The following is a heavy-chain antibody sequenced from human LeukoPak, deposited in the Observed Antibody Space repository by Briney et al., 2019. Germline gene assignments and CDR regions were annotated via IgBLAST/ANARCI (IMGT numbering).Heavy chain of an antibody. D-gene: IGHD3-22*01. CDR1: GFIFSTYG. CDR3: ARNMYSSGNDY. V-gene: IGHV3-30*01. CDR2: ISFDGSNQ. Sequence: GGSLRLSCAASGFIFSTYGVHWVRQAPGRRLEWVAFISFDGSNQYYADSVKGRSTISRDNSKNTVFLQMNTLRPEDTAVYYCARNMYSSGNDYWGQGTLVTVSS. J-gene: IGHJ4*02.